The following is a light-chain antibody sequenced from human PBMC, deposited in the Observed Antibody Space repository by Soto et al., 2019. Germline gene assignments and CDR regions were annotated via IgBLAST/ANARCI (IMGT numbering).Light chain of an antibody. CDR3: QQYRRSPRT. Sequence: EIVFTQSPGTLSLSPGETATLCCRATQSGSSSHLAWYQQKPGQPRRLVISGAFSSATGIPARFAGTGCATDFTLTISRLEPEDFAVYYCQQYRRSPRTFGQGAKV. CDR1: QSGSSSH. CDR2: GAF. V-gene: IGKV3-20*01. J-gene: IGKJ1*01.